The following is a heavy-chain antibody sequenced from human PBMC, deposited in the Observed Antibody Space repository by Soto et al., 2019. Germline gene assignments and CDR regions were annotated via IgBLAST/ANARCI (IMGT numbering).Heavy chain of an antibody. Sequence: QVQLVQSGAEVKKPGSSVKVSCKASGGTFSNYIISWVRQAPGQGLEWMGGITPIFGTANYAQKLQGSVTNTADESPDTAHMELSSLRSEDTAVYYCAIDTSGQSPRWYFDLWGRGTLVTVSS. J-gene: IGHJ2*01. CDR3: AIDTSGQSPRWYFDL. CDR1: GGTFSNYI. D-gene: IGHD3-22*01. CDR2: ITPIFGTA. V-gene: IGHV1-69*01.